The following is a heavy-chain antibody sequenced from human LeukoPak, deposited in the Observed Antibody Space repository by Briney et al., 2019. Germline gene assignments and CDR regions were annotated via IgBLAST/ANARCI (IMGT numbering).Heavy chain of an antibody. CDR2: TSYDGSNK. V-gene: IGHV3-30-3*02. D-gene: IGHD2-15*01. Sequence: GRSLRLSCAASGFTFSSYAMHWVRQAPGKGLEWVAVTSYDGSNKYYADSVKGRFSISRDNSKSTLCLQMNSLRAEDTAVYYCAKQLGYCSDGSCYFPYWGQGTLVTVSS. J-gene: IGHJ4*02. CDR3: AKQLGYCSDGSCYFPY. CDR1: GFTFSSYA.